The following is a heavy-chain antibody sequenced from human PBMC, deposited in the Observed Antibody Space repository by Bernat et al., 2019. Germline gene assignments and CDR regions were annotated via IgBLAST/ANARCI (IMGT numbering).Heavy chain of an antibody. CDR3: ATDIYGSGSYIGY. J-gene: IGHJ4*02. Sequence: EVQLVESGGGLVQPGGSLRLSCAASGFTFSSYAMSWVRQAPGKGLEWVSAINGSGGSTSDADPVKGRFTISRGNSKNTLYLQMNSLRAEDTAVYYCATDIYGSGSYIGYWGQGTLVTVSS. D-gene: IGHD3-10*01. CDR2: INGSGGST. V-gene: IGHV3-23*04. CDR1: GFTFSSYA.